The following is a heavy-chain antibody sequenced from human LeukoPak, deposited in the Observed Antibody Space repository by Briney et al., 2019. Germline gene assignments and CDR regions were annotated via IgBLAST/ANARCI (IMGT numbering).Heavy chain of an antibody. CDR3: ARAGSDIAVAVPFDY. CDR2: IYYSGST. J-gene: IGHJ4*02. D-gene: IGHD6-19*01. V-gene: IGHV4-39*07. Sequence: PSETLSLTCTVSGGSISSSSYYWGWIRQPPGKGLEWIGSIYYSGSTYYNPSLKSRVTISVDTSKNQFSLKLSSVTAADTAVYYCARAGSDIAVAVPFDYWGQGTLVTVSS. CDR1: GGSISSSSYY.